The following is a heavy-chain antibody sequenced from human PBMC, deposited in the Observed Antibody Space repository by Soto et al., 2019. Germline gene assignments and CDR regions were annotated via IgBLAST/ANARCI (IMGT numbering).Heavy chain of an antibody. Sequence: PSETLSLTCAVSGGSISSSNWWSWVRQPPGKGLEWIGEIYHSGSTNYNPSLKSRVTISVDKSKNQFSLKLSSVTAADTAVYYCAREAATVVTTRGGEAFDIWGQGTMVTV. CDR3: AREAATVVTTRGGEAFDI. CDR1: GGSISSSNW. CDR2: IYHSGST. D-gene: IGHD4-17*01. J-gene: IGHJ3*02. V-gene: IGHV4-4*02.